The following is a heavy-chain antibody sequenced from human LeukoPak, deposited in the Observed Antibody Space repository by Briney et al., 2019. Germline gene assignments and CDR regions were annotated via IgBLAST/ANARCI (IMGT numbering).Heavy chain of an antibody. Sequence: GGSLRLSCAASGFTLCSYSMNWLRQAPGKGLEWVSYISSSSSTIYHADSVKGRFTISRDNAKNSLYLQMNSVSPEDTAVYYCARDHYDILPAPFHAFDIWGQGTMVTVSS. D-gene: IGHD3-9*01. CDR2: ISSSSSTI. V-gene: IGHV3-48*01. CDR1: GFTLCSYS. J-gene: IGHJ3*02. CDR3: ARDHYDILPAPFHAFDI.